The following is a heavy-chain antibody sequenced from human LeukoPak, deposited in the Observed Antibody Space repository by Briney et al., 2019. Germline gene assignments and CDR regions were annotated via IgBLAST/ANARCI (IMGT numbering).Heavy chain of an antibody. Sequence: SETLSLTCTVSGGSISSSSYYWGWIRQPPGKWLEWIGSIYYSGSTYYNPSLKSRVTIFVDTSKNQFTLKLSSVTAADTAVYYCARDYVGNFDYWGQGTLVTVSS. CDR1: GGSISSSSYY. V-gene: IGHV4-39*01. CDR2: IYYSGST. CDR3: ARDYVGNFDY. D-gene: IGHD4-17*01. J-gene: IGHJ4*02.